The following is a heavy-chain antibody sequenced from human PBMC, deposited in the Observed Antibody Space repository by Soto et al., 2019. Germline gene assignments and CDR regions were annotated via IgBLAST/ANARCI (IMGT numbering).Heavy chain of an antibody. CDR3: ARDRTVAGTTNYFGN. CDR2: RKQDGSEK. V-gene: IGHV3-7*01. CDR1: GFTFSSYW. D-gene: IGHD6-19*01. J-gene: IGHJ4*02. Sequence: PGGSLSLSCAASGFTFSSYWMSWVRQAPGKGLEWVANRKQDGSEKYYVDSVKGRFTISRDNAKNSLYLQMNSLRAEDTAVYYCARDRTVAGTTNYFGNWGQGTLVTVSS.